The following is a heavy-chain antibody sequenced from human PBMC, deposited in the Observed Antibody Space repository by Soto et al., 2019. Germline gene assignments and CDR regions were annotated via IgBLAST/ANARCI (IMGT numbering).Heavy chain of an antibody. CDR1: GGSFSGYY. CDR3: ARGTRGAFSITMIVVAPYFDY. Sequence: QVQLQQWGAGLLKPSETLSLTCAVYGGSFSGYYWSWIRQPPGKGLEWIGEINHSGSTNYNPSLKRRVTISVDTSKNQFSLKLSSVTAADTAVYYCARGTRGAFSITMIVVAPYFDYWGQGTLVTVSS. D-gene: IGHD3-22*01. V-gene: IGHV4-34*01. J-gene: IGHJ4*02. CDR2: INHSGST.